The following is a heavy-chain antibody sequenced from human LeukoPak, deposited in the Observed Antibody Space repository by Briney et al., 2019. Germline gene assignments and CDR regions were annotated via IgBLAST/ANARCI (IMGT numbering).Heavy chain of an antibody. V-gene: IGHV4-59*01. CDR1: GGSISSYY. D-gene: IGHD6-19*01. CDR3: ARDRSGWGPFDY. Sequence: PSETLSLTCTVSGGSISSYYWSWIRQPPGKGLEWIGYIYYSGSTNYNSSLKSRVTISVDTSKNQFSLKLSSVTAADTAVYYCARDRSGWGPFDYWGQGTLVTVSS. J-gene: IGHJ4*02. CDR2: IYYSGST.